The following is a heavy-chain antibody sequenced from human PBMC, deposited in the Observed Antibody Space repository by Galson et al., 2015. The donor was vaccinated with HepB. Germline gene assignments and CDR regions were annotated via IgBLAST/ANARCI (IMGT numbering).Heavy chain of an antibody. CDR2: IWYDGSNK. D-gene: IGHD3-22*01. V-gene: IGHV3-33*01. CDR3: AREPPDPYDSSGYYDY. J-gene: IGHJ4*02. CDR1: GFTFSSYG. Sequence: SLRLSCAASGFTFSSYGMHWVRQAPGKGLEWVAVIWYDGSNKYYADSVKGRFTISRDNSKNTLYLQMNSLRAEDTAVYYCAREPPDPYDSSGYYDYWGQGTLVTVSS.